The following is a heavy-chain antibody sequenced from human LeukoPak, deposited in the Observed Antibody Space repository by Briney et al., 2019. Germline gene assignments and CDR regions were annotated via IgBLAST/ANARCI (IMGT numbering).Heavy chain of an antibody. V-gene: IGHV3-21*01. Sequence: AGGSLRLSCAASGFTFSSYGMTWVRQAPGKRLEWVSSISDNSVYIHYADSVKGRFTISRDNSKNTLYLQMNSLRAEDTAVYYCAKAAIVVVPAAIPGGNWFDPWGQGTLVTVSS. CDR1: GFTFSSYG. CDR3: AKAAIVVVPAAIPGGNWFDP. CDR2: ISDNSVYI. D-gene: IGHD2-2*02. J-gene: IGHJ5*02.